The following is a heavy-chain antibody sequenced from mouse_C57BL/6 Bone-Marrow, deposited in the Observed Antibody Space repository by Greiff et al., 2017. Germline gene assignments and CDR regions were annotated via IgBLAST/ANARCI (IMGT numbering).Heavy chain of an antibody. Sequence: EVMLVESGGGLVKPGGSLKLSCAASGFTFSSYTMSWVRQTPEKRLQGVAAISGGGGNTYYPDSVKGRFTISRDNDKNILYLQMSSLRSEDTALYYCSRQVTTVLATKYFDVWGTGTTVTVAP. D-gene: IGHD1-1*01. CDR3: SRQVTTVLATKYFDV. V-gene: IGHV5-9*01. J-gene: IGHJ1*03. CDR1: GFTFSSYT. CDR2: ISGGGGNT.